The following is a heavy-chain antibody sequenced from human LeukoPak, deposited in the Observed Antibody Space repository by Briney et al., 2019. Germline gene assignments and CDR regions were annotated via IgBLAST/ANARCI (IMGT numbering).Heavy chain of an antibody. Sequence: SVKVSCKASGGTFSSYAISWVRQAPGQGLEWMGGSIPIFGTANYAQKFQGRVTITTDESTSTAYMELSSLRSEDTAVYYCARDRSSGWNFDYWGQGTLVTVSS. CDR3: ARDRSSGWNFDY. CDR1: GGTFSSYA. CDR2: SIPIFGTA. J-gene: IGHJ4*02. D-gene: IGHD6-19*01. V-gene: IGHV1-69*05.